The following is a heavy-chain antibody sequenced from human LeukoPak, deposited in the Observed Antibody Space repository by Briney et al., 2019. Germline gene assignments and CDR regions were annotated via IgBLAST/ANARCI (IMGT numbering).Heavy chain of an antibody. Sequence: GGSLRLSCAASGFTFSRYGMHWGRQAPGKGLEWVAVVWDNGLNKFYADSVKGRFTISRDNSKYTPSLHMNSLRAEDTAVYYCVKEPAPYSLGDAWGKGTTVTVSS. CDR2: VWDNGLNK. CDR3: VKEPAPYSLGDA. J-gene: IGHJ6*04. CDR1: GFTFSRYG. D-gene: IGHD5-18*01. V-gene: IGHV3-33*06.